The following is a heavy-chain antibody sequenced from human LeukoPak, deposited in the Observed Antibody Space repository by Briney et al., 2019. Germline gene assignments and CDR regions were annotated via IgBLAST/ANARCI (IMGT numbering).Heavy chain of an antibody. D-gene: IGHD6-19*01. CDR3: ARGSSGWYGQRFDY. V-gene: IGHV1-8*01. J-gene: IGHJ4*02. CDR2: MNPNSGNT. CDR1: GYTFTSYD. Sequence: GASVKVSCKASGYTFTSYDINWVRQATGQGLEWMGWMNPNSGNTGHAQKFQGRVTMTRNTSISTAYMELSSLRSEDTAVYYCARGSSGWYGQRFDYWGQGTLVTVSS.